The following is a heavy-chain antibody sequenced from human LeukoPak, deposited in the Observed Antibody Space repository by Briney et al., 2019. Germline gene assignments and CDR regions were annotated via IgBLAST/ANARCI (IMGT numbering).Heavy chain of an antibody. CDR2: IYYSGSI. CDR3: ARSRGYSYGTTFLDY. V-gene: IGHV4-59*08. CDR1: GGSISTYY. Sequence: SENLSLTCTVSGGSISTYYWSWIRQPPGKGLEWIGYIYYSGSINYNPSLKSRVTISVDTSKNQFSLKLISVTAADTAVYYCARSRGYSYGTTFLDYWGQGTLVTVSS. D-gene: IGHD5-18*01. J-gene: IGHJ4*02.